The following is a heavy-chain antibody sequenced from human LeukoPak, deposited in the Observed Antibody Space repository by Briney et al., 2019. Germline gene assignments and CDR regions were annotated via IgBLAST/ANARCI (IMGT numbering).Heavy chain of an antibody. Sequence: QPGGSLRLSCAVSGFTFSRYYMHWVRQAPGKGLVWVSRINSDGSSTTYADSVKGRFTISRDNAKNTLYLQMNSLKVEDTAVYYCTRVFVGDEYSSSGYWGQGTLVTVSS. CDR2: INSDGSST. CDR3: TRVFVGDEYSSSGY. V-gene: IGHV3-74*01. D-gene: IGHD6-13*01. CDR1: GFTFSRYY. J-gene: IGHJ4*02.